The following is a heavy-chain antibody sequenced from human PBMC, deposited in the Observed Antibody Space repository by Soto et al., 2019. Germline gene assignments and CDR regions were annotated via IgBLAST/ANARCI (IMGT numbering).Heavy chain of an antibody. V-gene: IGHV2-5*01. Sequence: QITLKESGPTLVKPTQTLTLTCTFSGFSLTTAGAGVGWFRQTPGKALEWLALIYWNDDTRYSPSLKSRLTIPKDTSKNQVVLRMTNMDPVDTATYYCAHRGYGNYPRDNWFDPWGQGILVIVSS. D-gene: IGHD4-17*01. CDR1: GFSLTTAGAG. CDR2: IYWNDDT. CDR3: AHRGYGNYPRDNWFDP. J-gene: IGHJ5*02.